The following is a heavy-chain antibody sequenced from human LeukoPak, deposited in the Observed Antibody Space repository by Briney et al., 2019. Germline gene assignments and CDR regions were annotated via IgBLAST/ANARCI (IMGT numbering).Heavy chain of an antibody. Sequence: GGSLRLSCAASGFTFSSYAMHWVRQAPGKGLEWVAVISYDGSNKYYADSVKGRFTISRDNSKNTLYLQMNSLRAEDTAVYYCARVVAVAGTVDPWGQGTLVTVSS. CDR3: ARVVAVAGTVDP. CDR2: ISYDGSNK. J-gene: IGHJ5*02. CDR1: GFTFSSYA. V-gene: IGHV3-30-3*01. D-gene: IGHD6-19*01.